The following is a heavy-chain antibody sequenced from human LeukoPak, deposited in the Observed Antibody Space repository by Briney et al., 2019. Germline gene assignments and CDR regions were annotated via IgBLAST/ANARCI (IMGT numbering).Heavy chain of an antibody. CDR3: AKNPLLWFGPPSEYYFDY. V-gene: IGHV3-23*01. CDR1: GFTFSSYA. CDR2: ISGSGGST. J-gene: IGHJ4*02. D-gene: IGHD3-10*01. Sequence: PRGSLRLSCAASGFTFSSYAMSWVRQAPGKGLEWVSAISGSGGSTYYAGSVKGRFTISRDNSKNTLYLQMNSLRAEDTAVYYCAKNPLLWFGPPSEYYFDYWGQGTLVTVSS.